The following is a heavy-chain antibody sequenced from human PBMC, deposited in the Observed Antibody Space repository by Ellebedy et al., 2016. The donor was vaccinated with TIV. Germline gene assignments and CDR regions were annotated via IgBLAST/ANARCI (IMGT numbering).Heavy chain of an antibody. CDR2: INPNSGGT. D-gene: IGHD3-22*01. CDR1: GYTFTDYY. J-gene: IGHJ4*02. V-gene: IGHV1-2*02. Sequence: AASVKVSCKASGYTFTDYYMHWVRQAPGQGLEWMGWINPNSGGTSSAQKFQGRVTMTRDTSISTAYMEVSSLRSDDTALYYCARSASGYYASLDYWGQGTLVTVSS. CDR3: ARSASGYYASLDY.